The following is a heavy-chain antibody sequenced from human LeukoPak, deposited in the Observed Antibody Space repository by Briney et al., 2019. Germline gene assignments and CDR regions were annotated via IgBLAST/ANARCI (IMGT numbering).Heavy chain of an antibody. CDR3: ARQPKITMVRGVSNWFDP. Sequence: SETLSLTCAVYGGSFSGYYWSWIRQPPGKGLEWIGEINHSGSTNYNPPLKSRVTISVDTSKNQFSLKLSSVTAADTAVYYCARQPKITMVRGVSNWFDPWGQGTLVTVSS. CDR2: INHSGST. V-gene: IGHV4-34*01. J-gene: IGHJ5*02. D-gene: IGHD3-10*01. CDR1: GGSFSGYY.